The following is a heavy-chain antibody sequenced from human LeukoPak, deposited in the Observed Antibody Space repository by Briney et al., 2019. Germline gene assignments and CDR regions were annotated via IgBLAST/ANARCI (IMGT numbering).Heavy chain of an antibody. J-gene: IGHJ4*02. CDR1: GFTFSSYA. D-gene: IGHD3-10*01. CDR3: AKDHIWRFTMVRGVTFDY. V-gene: IGHV3-23*01. CDR2: ISGSGGST. Sequence: GGSLRLSCAASGFTFSSYAMSWVRQAPGKGLEWVSAISGSGGSTYYADSVKGRFTISRDSSKNTLYLQMNSLRAEDTAVYYCAKDHIWRFTMVRGVTFDYWGQGTLVTVSS.